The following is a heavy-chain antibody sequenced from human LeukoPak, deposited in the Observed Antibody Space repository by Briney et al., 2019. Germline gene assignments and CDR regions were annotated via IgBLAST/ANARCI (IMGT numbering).Heavy chain of an antibody. V-gene: IGHV4-59*01. CDR3: ARDLLSTAGYFDY. CDR2: IYYSGST. CDR1: GGSISTSH. D-gene: IGHD6-19*01. Sequence: SETLSLTCTVSGGSISTSHWNWIRQPPGKGLEWIGNIYYSGSTNYNPSLKSRVTISVDTSKNQFSLNLSSVTAADTAVYYCARDLLSTAGYFDYWGQGTLVTVSS. J-gene: IGHJ4*02.